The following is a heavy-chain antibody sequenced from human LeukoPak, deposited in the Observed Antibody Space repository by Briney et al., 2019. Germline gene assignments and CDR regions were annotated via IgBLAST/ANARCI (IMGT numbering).Heavy chain of an antibody. CDR3: ALYGSDVLGGFDY. J-gene: IGHJ4*02. CDR2: INTNTGNP. Sequence: GASVKVSCKASGYTFTGYYMHWVRQAPGQGLEWMGWINTNTGNPTYAQGFTGRFVFSLDTSVSTAYLQISSLKAEDTAVYYCALYGSDVLGGFDYWGQGTLVTVSS. D-gene: IGHD3-10*01. CDR1: GYTFTGYY. V-gene: IGHV7-4-1*02.